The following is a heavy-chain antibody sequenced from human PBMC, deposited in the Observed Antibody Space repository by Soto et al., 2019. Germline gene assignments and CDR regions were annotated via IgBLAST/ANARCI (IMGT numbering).Heavy chain of an antibody. Sequence: QVQLVESGGGVVQPGRSLRLSCAASGFTFSSYGMHWVRQAPGKGLEWVAVIWYDGSNKYYADSVKGRFTISRDNSKNTLYLQMNSPRAEDTAVYYCARDFNGDYGDWFDPWGQGTLVTVSS. CDR1: GFTFSSYG. CDR2: IWYDGSNK. D-gene: IGHD4-17*01. J-gene: IGHJ5*02. V-gene: IGHV3-33*01. CDR3: ARDFNGDYGDWFDP.